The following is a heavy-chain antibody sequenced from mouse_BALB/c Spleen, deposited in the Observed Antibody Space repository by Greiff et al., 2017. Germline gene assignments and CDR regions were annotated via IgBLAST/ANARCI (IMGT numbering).Heavy chain of an antibody. J-gene: IGHJ4*01. V-gene: IGHV5-12-2*01. CDR1: GFTFSSYT. D-gene: IGHD2-1*01. Sequence: EVKVVESGGGLVQPGGSLKLSCAASGFTFSSYTMSWVRQTPEKRLEWVAYISNGGGSTYYPDTVKGRFTISRDNAKNTLYLQMSSLKSEDTAVYYCNAGRLYGNYAAMDYWGQGTSVTVSS. CDR2: ISNGGGST. CDR3: NAGRLYGNYAAMDY.